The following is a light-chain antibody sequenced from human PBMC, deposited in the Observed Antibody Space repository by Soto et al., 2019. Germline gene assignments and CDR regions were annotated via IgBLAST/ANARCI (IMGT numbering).Light chain of an antibody. J-gene: IGKJ1*01. CDR2: LGS. Sequence: DIVMTQSPLSLPVTPGEPASISCRSSQSLLHSNGYNYLDWYLQKPGQSPQLLIYLGSNRASGVPDRFSGSGSGTDFTLKIRRVEAEDVGVYYCMQALQTPATFGQGTKVEIK. V-gene: IGKV2-28*01. CDR1: QSLLHSNGYNY. CDR3: MQALQTPAT.